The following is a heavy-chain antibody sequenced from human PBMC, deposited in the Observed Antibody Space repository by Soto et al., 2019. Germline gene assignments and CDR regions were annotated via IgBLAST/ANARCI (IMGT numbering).Heavy chain of an antibody. Sequence: GGSLRLSCAASGFIFSDFGMTWVRQAPGKGLEWVSYISISASTVYYADSVKGRFTISRDNAKNSLYLQMNSLRDEDTAVYYCARVTSGTLDYWGQGTLVTVSS. CDR3: ARVTSGTLDY. CDR2: ISISASTV. D-gene: IGHD1-1*01. J-gene: IGHJ4*02. V-gene: IGHV3-48*02. CDR1: GFIFSDFG.